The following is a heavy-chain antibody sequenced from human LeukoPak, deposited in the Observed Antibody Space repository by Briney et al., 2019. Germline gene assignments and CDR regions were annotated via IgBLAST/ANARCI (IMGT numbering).Heavy chain of an antibody. CDR2: IYTSGST. J-gene: IGHJ6*03. D-gene: IGHD3-3*01. CDR1: GGSISSYY. CDR3: ARDCPSSKDYDFWSGYSLGSYYYYMDV. Sequence: PSETLSLTCTVSGGSISSYYWSWIRQPAGKGLEWIVRIYTSGSTNYNPSLKSRVTISVDKSKNQFSLKLSSVTAADTAVYYCARDCPSSKDYDFWSGYSLGSYYYYMDVWGKGTTVTVSS. V-gene: IGHV4-4*07.